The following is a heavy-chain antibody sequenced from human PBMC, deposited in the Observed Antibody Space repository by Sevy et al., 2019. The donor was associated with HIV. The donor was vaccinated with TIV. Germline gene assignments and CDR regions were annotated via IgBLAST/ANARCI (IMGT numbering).Heavy chain of an antibody. CDR1: GYTFTGYY. Sequence: ASVKVSCKASGYTFTGYYIHWVRQAPGLGLEWTGWISPNSGGTNYAQKFQGRVTMTRDTSISTAYMELSRLKSNDTAVYYCTRGPSGFSGSDLAYWGQGTLVTVSS. D-gene: IGHD3-22*01. V-gene: IGHV1-2*02. CDR3: TRGPSGFSGSDLAY. J-gene: IGHJ4*02. CDR2: ISPNSGGT.